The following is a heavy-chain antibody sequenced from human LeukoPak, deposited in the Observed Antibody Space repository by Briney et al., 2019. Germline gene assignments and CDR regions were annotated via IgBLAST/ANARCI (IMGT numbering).Heavy chain of an antibody. CDR1: GFTFRSYA. J-gene: IGHJ4*02. Sequence: PGGSLRLSCAASGFTFRSYAMSWVRQAPGKGLEWVSSVSSGGDSTYSADSVKGRFTISRDNSKNTLYLQMNSLRAEDTAVYYCAKATGIVAAGPFDYWGQGTLVTVSS. CDR2: VSSGGDST. CDR3: AKATGIVAAGPFDY. V-gene: IGHV3-23*01. D-gene: IGHD6-13*01.